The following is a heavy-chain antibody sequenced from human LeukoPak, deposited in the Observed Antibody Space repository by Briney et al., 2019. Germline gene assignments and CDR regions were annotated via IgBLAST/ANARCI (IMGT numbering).Heavy chain of an antibody. CDR2: ISYDGSNK. V-gene: IGHV3-30*18. CDR1: GFTFSSYG. Sequence: GGSLRLSCVASGFTFSSYGMHWVRQAPGKGPEWVAVISYDGSNKYYADSVKGRFTISRDNSKNTLYLQMNSLRAEDTAVYYCAKAAHDSSGYYPYYFDYWGQGTLVTVSS. CDR3: AKAAHDSSGYYPYYFDY. D-gene: IGHD3-22*01. J-gene: IGHJ4*02.